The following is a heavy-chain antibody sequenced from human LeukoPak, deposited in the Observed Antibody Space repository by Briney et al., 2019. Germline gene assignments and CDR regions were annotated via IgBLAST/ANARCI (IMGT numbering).Heavy chain of an antibody. D-gene: IGHD1-1*01. CDR3: ARDGTAQY. CDR1: RFTFSNYD. CDR2: ISGSGNTI. J-gene: IGHJ4*02. V-gene: IGHV3-48*03. Sequence: PGGSLRLSCAASRFTFSNYDMNWVRQAPGKGLEWVSYISGSGNTIYYADSVKGRFTISRDNAENSLYLHMNSLTAEDTAVYYCARDGTAQYWGQGTLVTVSS.